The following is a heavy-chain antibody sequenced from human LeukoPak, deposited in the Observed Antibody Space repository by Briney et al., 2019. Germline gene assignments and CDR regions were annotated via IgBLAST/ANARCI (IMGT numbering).Heavy chain of an antibody. Sequence: GGSLRLSCAASGFTFDDYIVHWVRQAPGKGLEWVSLVSWDGDTTYYADSVKGRFTISRDNSKNSLYLQMNSLRTEDTALYYCAKARGLIGGAFDIWGQGTMVTVSS. CDR2: VSWDGDTT. D-gene: IGHD3-22*01. CDR3: AKARGLIGGAFDI. V-gene: IGHV3-43*01. J-gene: IGHJ3*02. CDR1: GFTFDDYI.